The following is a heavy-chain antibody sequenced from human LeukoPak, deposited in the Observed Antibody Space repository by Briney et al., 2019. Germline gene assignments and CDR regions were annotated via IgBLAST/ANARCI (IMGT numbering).Heavy chain of an antibody. J-gene: IGHJ4*02. D-gene: IGHD6-19*01. CDR2: ISPYNGNT. CDR3: ARVQSGASVSGTGDY. V-gene: IGHV1-18*01. CDR1: GYTFTTYG. Sequence: ASVKVSCKASGYTFTTYGISWVRQAPEQGLEWMGWISPYNGNTNYAQKHKGRVTMTTDTPTSTAYMELRSLRYDDTAVYYCARVQSGASVSGTGDYWGQGTLVTVSS.